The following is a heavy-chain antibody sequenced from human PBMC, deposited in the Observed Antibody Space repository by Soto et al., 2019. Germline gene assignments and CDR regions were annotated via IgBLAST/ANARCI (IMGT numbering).Heavy chain of an antibody. J-gene: IGHJ4*02. D-gene: IGHD3-22*01. V-gene: IGHV3-11*01. CDR3: ARADLYDSSGYLDY. Sequence: PGGSLRLSCAASGFTFSDYYMSWIRQAPGKGLEWVSYISSSGSTIYYADSVKGRFTISRDNAKNSLYLQMNSLRAEDTAVYYRARADLYDSSGYLDYWGQGTLVTVSS. CDR2: ISSSGSTI. CDR1: GFTFSDYY.